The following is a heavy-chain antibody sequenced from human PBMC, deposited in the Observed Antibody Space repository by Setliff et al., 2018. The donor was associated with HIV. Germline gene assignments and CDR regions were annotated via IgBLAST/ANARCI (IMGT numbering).Heavy chain of an antibody. D-gene: IGHD6-6*01. J-gene: IGHJ4*02. Sequence: LSLTCTVSGGSISNYYWSWIRQPPGKGLEWIGYIYTTGSTNYNPSLKSRVTISVDTSKNQLSLRLSSVTATDTAVYYCARHVGYSSSSLDYWGQGTLVTVSS. CDR2: IYTTGST. CDR1: GGSISNYY. V-gene: IGHV4-59*08. CDR3: ARHVGYSSSSLDY.